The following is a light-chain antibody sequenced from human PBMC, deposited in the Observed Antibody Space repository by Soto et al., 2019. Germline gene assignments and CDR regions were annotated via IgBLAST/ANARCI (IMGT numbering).Light chain of an antibody. J-gene: IGKJ5*01. Sequence: IVLTQSPGTLSLSPGERATLSCRASQSVSSSYLAWYQQKPGQAPRLLIYGASSRATGIPDRFSSSGSGTDFTLTISRLEPEDFAVYYCQQYGSSMITFGQGTRLEIK. V-gene: IGKV3-20*01. CDR1: QSVSSSY. CDR3: QQYGSSMIT. CDR2: GAS.